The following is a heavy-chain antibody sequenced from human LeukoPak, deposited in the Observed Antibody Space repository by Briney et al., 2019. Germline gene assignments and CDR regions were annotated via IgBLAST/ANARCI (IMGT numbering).Heavy chain of an antibody. D-gene: IGHD3/OR15-3a*01. V-gene: IGHV3-74*01. CDR3: ATEDYRGLGY. Sequence: SLRLSCVTSGITFSNDYMHWLRQVAEERLVWVSHIILVGTVTCYADSVNGRSTISRDTANNTVYLQLSIRTAEDTAVYYCATEDYRGLGYWGQGALVTVCS. CDR2: IILVGTVT. J-gene: IGHJ4*02. CDR1: GITFSNDY.